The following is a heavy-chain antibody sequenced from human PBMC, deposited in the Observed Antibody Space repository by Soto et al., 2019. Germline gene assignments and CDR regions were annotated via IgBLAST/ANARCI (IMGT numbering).Heavy chain of an antibody. CDR2: ISYDGSNK. CDR3: AKGGITIFGVVEEASYFDY. D-gene: IGHD3-3*01. J-gene: IGHJ4*02. CDR1: GFTFSSYG. Sequence: GGSLRLSCAASGFTFSSYGMHWVRQAPGKGLERVAVISYDGSNKYYADSVKGRFTISRDNSKNTLYLQMNSLRAEDTAVYYCAKGGITIFGVVEEASYFDYWGQGTLVTVSS. V-gene: IGHV3-30*18.